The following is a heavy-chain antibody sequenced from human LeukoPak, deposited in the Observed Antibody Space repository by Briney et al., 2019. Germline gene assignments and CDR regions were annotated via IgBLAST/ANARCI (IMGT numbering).Heavy chain of an antibody. CDR2: ISGSGGST. D-gene: IGHD3-22*01. Sequence: TGGSLRLSCAASGFTFSSYAMSWVRQAPGKGLEWVSGISGSGGSTYYAGSVKGRFTISRDNSKNTLYLQMNSLRAEDTAVYYCAGDVFYYDSSGYYPSSDYWGLGTLVTVSS. V-gene: IGHV3-23*01. CDR3: AGDVFYYDSSGYYPSSDY. J-gene: IGHJ4*02. CDR1: GFTFSSYA.